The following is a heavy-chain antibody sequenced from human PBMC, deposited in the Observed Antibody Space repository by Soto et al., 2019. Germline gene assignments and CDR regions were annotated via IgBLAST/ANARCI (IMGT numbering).Heavy chain of an antibody. D-gene: IGHD3-22*01. CDR3: AREPHYYDSSGYPDY. Sequence: QVQLVQSGAEVKKPGSSVKVSCKASGGTFSSYTISWVRQAPGQGLEWMGRIIPILGIANYAQKFQGRVTITADKSTSTAYKELSSLRSEDTAVYYCAREPHYYDSSGYPDYWGQGTLVTVSS. V-gene: IGHV1-69*08. J-gene: IGHJ4*02. CDR1: GGTFSSYT. CDR2: IIPILGIA.